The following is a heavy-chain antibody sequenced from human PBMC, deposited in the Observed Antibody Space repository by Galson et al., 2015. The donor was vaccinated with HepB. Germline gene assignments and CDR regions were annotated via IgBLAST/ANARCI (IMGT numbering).Heavy chain of an antibody. CDR2: VYYSGNT. CDR3: ARVVGQWLIHDAFDL. Sequence: SETLSLTCSVSGGSISSDYWSWVRQPPGKGLEWIGSVYYSGNTNYNPSLKSRVTISVDTSKNQFSLKLTSLTVADTAVYFCARVVGQWLIHDAFDLWGQGTLVTVSS. V-gene: IGHV4-59*01. CDR1: GGSISSDY. D-gene: IGHD6-19*01. J-gene: IGHJ3*01.